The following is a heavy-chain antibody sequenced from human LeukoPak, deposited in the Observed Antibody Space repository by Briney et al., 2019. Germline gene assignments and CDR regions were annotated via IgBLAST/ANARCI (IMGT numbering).Heavy chain of an antibody. CDR1: GGSVSSGSYY. J-gene: IGHJ4*02. D-gene: IGHD4-11*01. CDR2: IYYSGST. CDR3: AREGVTKYYFDY. Sequence: SETLSLTCTVSGGSVSSGSYYWRWIRQPPGKGLEWIGYIYYSGSTDYNPSLKSRVTISVDTSKNQFSLKLSSVTAADTAVYYCAREGVTKYYFDYWGQGTLVTVSS. V-gene: IGHV4-61*01.